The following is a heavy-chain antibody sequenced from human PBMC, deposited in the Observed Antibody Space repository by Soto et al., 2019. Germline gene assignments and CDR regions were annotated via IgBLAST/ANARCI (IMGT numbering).Heavy chain of an antibody. CDR2: IYYSGST. CDR1: GGSISSYY. CDR3: ARRGYCSGGSCYPTPFDY. Sequence: PSETLSLSCTVSGGSISSYYWGWIRQPPGKGLEWIGSIYYSGSTYYNPSLKSRVTISVDTSKNQFSLKLSSVTAADTAVYYCARRGYCSGGSCYPTPFDYWGQGTLVTVSS. D-gene: IGHD2-15*01. J-gene: IGHJ4*02. V-gene: IGHV4-39*01.